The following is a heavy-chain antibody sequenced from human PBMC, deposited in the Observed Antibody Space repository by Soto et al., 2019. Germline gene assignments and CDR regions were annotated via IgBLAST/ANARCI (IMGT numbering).Heavy chain of an antibody. CDR2: IYDTGST. V-gene: IGHV4-59*01. Sequence: SETLSLTCTVSGGSISSNYWSWIRQTPGKGLEWIGYIYDTGSTNYNPSLKSRVSFSVDTSKNQFSLKLSSVTAADTAVYYCARYYCSSDTCYYFDYWGQGTLVTV. CDR3: ARYYCSSDTCYYFDY. CDR1: GGSISSNY. D-gene: IGHD2-2*01. J-gene: IGHJ4*02.